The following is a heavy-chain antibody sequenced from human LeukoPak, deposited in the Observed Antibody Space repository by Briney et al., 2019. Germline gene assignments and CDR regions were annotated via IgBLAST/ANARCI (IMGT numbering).Heavy chain of an antibody. CDR3: ASRLYCSNTRCRNFPFAY. CDR2: IIPIFGTA. J-gene: IGHJ4*02. CDR1: GGTFSSYA. V-gene: IGHV1-69*13. Sequence: GASVKVSCKASGGTFSSYAINWVRQAPGQGLEWMGGIIPIFGTANYAQKFQDRVTITADESTSTAYMELSSLRSEDTAIYYCASRLYCSNTRCRNFPFAYWGQETPVTVSS. D-gene: IGHD2-2*01.